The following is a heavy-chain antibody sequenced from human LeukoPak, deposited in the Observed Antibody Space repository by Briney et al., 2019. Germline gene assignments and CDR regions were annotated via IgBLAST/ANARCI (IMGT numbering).Heavy chain of an antibody. D-gene: IGHD3-3*01. CDR3: ARDRAWNYFDY. Sequence: GGSLRLSCAASGLTFSSHWMHWVRQAPGKGLEWVAIISNDGSRKYYAHSVEGRFTISRDNSKNTLYLQMDSLRAEDTAVYYCARDRAWNYFDYWGQGTLVTVSS. CDR2: ISNDGSRK. J-gene: IGHJ4*02. V-gene: IGHV3-30*03. CDR1: GLTFSSHW.